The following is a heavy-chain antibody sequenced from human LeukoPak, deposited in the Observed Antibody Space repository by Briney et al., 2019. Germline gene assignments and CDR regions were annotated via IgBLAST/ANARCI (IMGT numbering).Heavy chain of an antibody. D-gene: IGHD2-2*01. J-gene: IGHJ5*02. CDR2: ISSGSSYT. V-gene: IGHV3-11*05. Sequence: GGSLRLSCAASGFTFSDYYMSWIRQDPGKGLEWVSYISSGSSYTNYADSVKGRFTISRDNAKNSLYLQMNSLRAEDTAVYYCARDLGAHCSTTTCPGWFDPWGQGTLVTVSS. CDR3: ARDLGAHCSTTTCPGWFDP. CDR1: GFTFSDYY.